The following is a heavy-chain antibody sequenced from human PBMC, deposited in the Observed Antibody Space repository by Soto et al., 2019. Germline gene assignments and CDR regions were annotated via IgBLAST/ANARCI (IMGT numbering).Heavy chain of an antibody. CDR1: GFTFNSYT. J-gene: IGHJ4*02. Sequence: EVHLLESGGGLIQPGGSLRLSCAASGFTFNSYTMTWVRQAPGKGLEWVSSISESGGSTHYADSVRGRFTISRDNSKNTVYLQMNSLRTEDTAVYYCAKVHGDAGWGQGTLVIVSS. V-gene: IGHV3-23*01. CDR2: ISESGGST. D-gene: IGHD4-17*01. CDR3: AKVHGDAG.